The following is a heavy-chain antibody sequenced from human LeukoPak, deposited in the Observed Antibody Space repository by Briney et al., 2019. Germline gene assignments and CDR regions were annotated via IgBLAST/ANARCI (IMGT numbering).Heavy chain of an antibody. CDR3: AKDVREYNYEFAFDM. CDR2: IFFDGSRE. D-gene: IGHD5-18*01. J-gene: IGHJ3*02. Sequence: PGGSLRLSCAASGFTFNNYAMHWVRQAPGKGLEWVALIFFDGSREYYADSVEGRVTISRDNSKSTLYLQMNSLRAEDTAVYFCAKDVREYNYEFAFDMWAKGQWSPSLQ. V-gene: IGHV3-30*04. CDR1: GFTFNNYA.